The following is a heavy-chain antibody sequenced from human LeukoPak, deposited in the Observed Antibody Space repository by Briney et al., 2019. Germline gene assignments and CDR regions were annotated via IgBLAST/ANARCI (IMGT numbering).Heavy chain of an antibody. CDR1: GYSISTGYY. Sequence: SETLSLTCTVSGYSISTGYYWDWIRQPPGKGLEWIGTFYHGGSTYYNPSPKSRVTMSVDTSKNQFSLKLSSVTAADTAVYYCARAVAIFGVVTLDYWGQGTLVTVSS. CDR2: FYHGGST. CDR3: ARAVAIFGVVTLDY. V-gene: IGHV4-38-2*02. J-gene: IGHJ4*02. D-gene: IGHD3-3*01.